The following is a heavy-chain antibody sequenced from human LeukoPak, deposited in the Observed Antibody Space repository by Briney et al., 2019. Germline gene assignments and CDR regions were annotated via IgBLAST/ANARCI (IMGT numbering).Heavy chain of an antibody. CDR1: GGSISSSSYY. V-gene: IGHV4-39*07. CDR3: ARWDTFVYYFDY. D-gene: IGHD1-26*01. J-gene: IGHJ4*02. Sequence: SETLSLTCTVSGGSISSSSYYWGWILQPPGKGLEWIGSIYYSGSTYYNPSLKSRVTISVDTSKNQFSLKLSSVTAADTAVYYCARWDTFVYYFDYWGQGTLVTVSS. CDR2: IYYSGST.